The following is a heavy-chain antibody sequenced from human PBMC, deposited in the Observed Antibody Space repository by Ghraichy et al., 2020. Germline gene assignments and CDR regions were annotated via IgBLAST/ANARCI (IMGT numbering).Heavy chain of an antibody. J-gene: IGHJ4*02. CDR3: ARRGGDSSYIAF. V-gene: IGHV3-7*01. Sequence: GGSLRLSCAASGFIFGTYWMSWVRQAPGKGLEWVANMNQEGNEKYYVDSVKGRFTISRDNTKNSLYLQMNSVRAEDTAVYYCARRGGDSSYIAFWGQGTLVTVSS. D-gene: IGHD6-13*01. CDR1: GFIFGTYW. CDR2: MNQEGNEK.